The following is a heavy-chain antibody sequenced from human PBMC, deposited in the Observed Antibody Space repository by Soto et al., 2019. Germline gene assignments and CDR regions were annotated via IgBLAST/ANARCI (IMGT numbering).Heavy chain of an antibody. D-gene: IGHD6-13*01. CDR1: GFTYSTYT. Sequence: GGSLRLSCAASGFTYSTYTMHWVRQAPGKGLEWVSFISYNSNTIYYADSVKGRFTISRDNAKNSLYLQMNSLRAEDTAVYYCARHPERIAQIGWFDPWGQGTLVTVSS. V-gene: IGHV3-48*01. CDR2: ISYNSNTI. CDR3: ARHPERIAQIGWFDP. J-gene: IGHJ5*02.